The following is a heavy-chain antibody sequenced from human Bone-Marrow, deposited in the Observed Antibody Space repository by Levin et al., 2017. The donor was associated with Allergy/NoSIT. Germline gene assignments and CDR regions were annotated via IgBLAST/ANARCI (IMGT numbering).Heavy chain of an antibody. Sequence: SETLSLTCAVSGASINGGYHWAWIRQPPGKGLEWIGSIYPSGSTYYNPSLKSRVSISVDTSKNQFSLILTSMTAADTAVYYCVREMALQSRVINFGFDPWGQGTLVTVSS. J-gene: IGHJ5*02. CDR3: VREMALQSRVINFGFDP. V-gene: IGHV4-38-2*02. D-gene: IGHD3-22*01. CDR1: GASINGGYH. CDR2: IYPSGST.